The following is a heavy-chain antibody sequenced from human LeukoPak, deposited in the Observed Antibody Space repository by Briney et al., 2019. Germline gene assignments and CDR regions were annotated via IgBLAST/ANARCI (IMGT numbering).Heavy chain of an antibody. J-gene: IGHJ4*02. Sequence: GASVKVSCKASGGTFSSYAISWVRQAPGQGLEWMGRIIPILGIANYAQKFQGRVTITADKSTSTAYMELSSLRSEDTAVYYCARDLDVVVVAATPGYWGQGTLVTVSS. CDR3: ARDLDVVVVAATPGY. CDR2: IIPILGIA. V-gene: IGHV1-69*04. CDR1: GGTFSSYA. D-gene: IGHD2-15*01.